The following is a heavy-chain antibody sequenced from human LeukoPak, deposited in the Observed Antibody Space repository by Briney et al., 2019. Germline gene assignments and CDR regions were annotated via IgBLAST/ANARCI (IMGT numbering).Heavy chain of an antibody. CDR2: ISYDGSNK. V-gene: IGHV3-30-3*01. CDR1: GFTFSSYA. J-gene: IGHJ4*02. D-gene: IGHD3-22*01. CDR3: ARPFDSSGYYYELGY. Sequence: GGSLRLSCAASGFTFSSYATHWVRQAPGKGLEWVAVISYDGSNKYYADSVKGRFTISRDNSKNTLYLQMNSLRAEDTAVYYCARPFDSSGYYYELGYWGQGTLVTVSS.